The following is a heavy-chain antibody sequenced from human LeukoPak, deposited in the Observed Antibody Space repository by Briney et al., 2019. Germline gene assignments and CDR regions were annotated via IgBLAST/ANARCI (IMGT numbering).Heavy chain of an antibody. Sequence: GGSLRLSCAASGFTFSSYGMHWVRQAPGEGLEWVAFIRYDGSNKYYADSVKGRFTISRDNSKNTLYLQMNSLRAEDTAVYYCAKRYYYGSGSYLPLDYWGQGTLVTVSS. CDR2: IRYDGSNK. V-gene: IGHV3-30*02. J-gene: IGHJ4*02. CDR3: AKRYYYGSGSYLPLDY. CDR1: GFTFSSYG. D-gene: IGHD3-10*01.